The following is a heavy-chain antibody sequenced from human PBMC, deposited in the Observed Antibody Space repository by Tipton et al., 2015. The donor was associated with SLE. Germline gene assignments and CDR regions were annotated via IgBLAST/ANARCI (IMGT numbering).Heavy chain of an antibody. D-gene: IGHD1-1*01. V-gene: IGHV3-30*04. Sequence: SLRLSCAASGFTFSSYAMHWVRQAPGKGLEWVAVISYDGSNKYYADSVKGRFTISRDNSKNTLYLQMNSLRAEDTAVYYCAREVPRAEAFDIWGQGTMVTVSS. J-gene: IGHJ3*02. CDR3: AREVPRAEAFDI. CDR2: ISYDGSNK. CDR1: GFTFSSYA.